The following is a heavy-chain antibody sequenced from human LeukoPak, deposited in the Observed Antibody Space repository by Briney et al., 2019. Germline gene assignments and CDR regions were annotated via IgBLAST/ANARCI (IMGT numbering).Heavy chain of an antibody. CDR3: ARDRSDGASSWYYGFRAFDI. D-gene: IGHD6-13*01. CDR1: GGSISSYY. Sequence: SETLSLTCTVSGGSISSYYWSWIRQPPGKGLEWIGYIYYSGSTNYNPSLKSRVTISVDTSKNQFSLKLSSVTAADTAVYYCARDRSDGASSWYYGFRAFDIWGQGTMVTVSS. J-gene: IGHJ3*02. CDR2: IYYSGST. V-gene: IGHV4-59*01.